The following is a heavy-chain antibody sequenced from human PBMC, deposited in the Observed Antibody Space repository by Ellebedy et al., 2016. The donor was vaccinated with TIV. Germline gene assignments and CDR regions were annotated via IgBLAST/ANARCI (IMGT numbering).Heavy chain of an antibody. CDR3: ARWFGELLYVRWFDP. Sequence: SETLSLTCTVSGDSISRSSSYWGWIRQSPQKGLEWIGSIYYTGSTFYNPSLKSRVTISVATSKSQFSLRLTSVTAADTAVYYCARWFGELLYVRWFDPWGQGTLVTVSS. CDR2: IYYTGST. J-gene: IGHJ5*02. V-gene: IGHV4-39*01. CDR1: GDSISRSSSY. D-gene: IGHD3-10*01.